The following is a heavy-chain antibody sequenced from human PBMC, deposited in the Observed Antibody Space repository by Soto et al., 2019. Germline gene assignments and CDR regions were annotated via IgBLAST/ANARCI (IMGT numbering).Heavy chain of an antibody. CDR3: ARVRSGHWFDP. CDR1: GYTFTSYY. CDR2: INPSGGST. Sequence: ASVKVSCKASGYTFTSYYMHWVRQAPGQGLEWMGLINPSGGSTTYPQKFQGRVTMTRDTSTSTVYMELSSLRSEDTAVYYCARVRSGHWFDPWGQGTLVTVSS. D-gene: IGHD1-26*01. J-gene: IGHJ5*02. V-gene: IGHV1-46*01.